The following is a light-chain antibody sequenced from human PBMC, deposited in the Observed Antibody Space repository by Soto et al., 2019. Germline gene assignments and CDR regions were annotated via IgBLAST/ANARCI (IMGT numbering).Light chain of an antibody. CDR2: EVT. V-gene: IGLV2-23*02. CDR3: CSYASSGTYV. J-gene: IGLJ1*01. CDR1: SSDVGFYYL. Sequence: QSALTQPASVSGSPRQSITISCTGTSSDVGFYYLVSWYQQHPGKAPKLILYEVTERPSGVSNRFSGSKSGNTASLTISGLQAEDEADYYCCSYASSGTYVFGTGTKVTVL.